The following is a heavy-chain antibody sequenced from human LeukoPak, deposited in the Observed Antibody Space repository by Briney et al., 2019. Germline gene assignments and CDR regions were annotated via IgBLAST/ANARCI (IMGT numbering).Heavy chain of an antibody. CDR1: GFTFSDYY. J-gene: IGHJ4*02. CDR2: ISSGALTI. V-gene: IGHV3-11*01. D-gene: IGHD1-20*01. Sequence: PGGSLRLSCATSGFTFSDYYMAWIRQAPGKGLEWIAHISSGALTIYYADSVKGRFTISRDYANNSLYLQMNSLRAEDTAIYYCARDPDVSGTSNGGFDYWGQGTLVIVSS. CDR3: ARDPDVSGTSNGGFDY.